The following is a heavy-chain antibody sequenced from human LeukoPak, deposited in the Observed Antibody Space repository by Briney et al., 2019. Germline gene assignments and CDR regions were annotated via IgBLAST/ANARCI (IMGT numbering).Heavy chain of an antibody. CDR3: AVAPPIVGATLFDY. D-gene: IGHD1-26*01. J-gene: IGHJ4*02. Sequence: NPSETLSLTCTVSGGSISSSSYYWGWIRQPPGKGLEWIGSIYHSGSTYYNPSLKSRVTISVDTSKNQFSLKLSSVTAADTAVYYCAVAPPIVGATLFDYWGQGTLVTVSS. CDR2: IYHSGST. V-gene: IGHV4-39*07. CDR1: GGSISSSSYY.